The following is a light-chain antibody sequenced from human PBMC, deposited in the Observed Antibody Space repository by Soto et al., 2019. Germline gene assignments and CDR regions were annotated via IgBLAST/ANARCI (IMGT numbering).Light chain of an antibody. CDR2: GAS. V-gene: IGKV3-20*01. Sequence: EIVLTQSPGTLSLSPGERATLSCRASQSFSSSYLAWYQQKPGQAPRLLIYGASSRATGIPDRFSGSGSGTDFTLTISRLEPEACAVYYCQQYGSSPFTFGPGTKVDIK. J-gene: IGKJ3*01. CDR3: QQYGSSPFT. CDR1: QSFSSSY.